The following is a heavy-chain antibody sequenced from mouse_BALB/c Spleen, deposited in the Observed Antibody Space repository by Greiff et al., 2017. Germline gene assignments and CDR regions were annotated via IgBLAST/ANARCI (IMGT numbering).Heavy chain of an antibody. D-gene: IGHD2-14*01. CDR3: ARAARRYDDEGGYAMDY. J-gene: IGHJ4*01. Sequence: VQLQQSGAELVKPGASVKLSCTASGFNIKDTYMHWVKQRPEQGLEWIGRIDPANGNTKYDPKFQGKATIPADTSSNTAYLQLSSLTSEDTAVYYCARAARRYDDEGGYAMDYWGQGTSVTVSS. CDR1: GFNIKDTY. V-gene: IGHV14-3*02. CDR2: IDPANGNT.